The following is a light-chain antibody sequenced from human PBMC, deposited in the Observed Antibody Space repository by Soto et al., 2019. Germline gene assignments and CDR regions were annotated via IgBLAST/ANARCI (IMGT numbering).Light chain of an antibody. CDR1: QTIGNNY. Sequence: EIVLTQSPDTLSLSPGERATISCRASQTIGNNYLAWYQQKPGQAPRLLIYDASRRATGLPDRFTGSGSGANFALTISRLEAEDSAVYYCQQCAYSPRTFGQGTKVEV. CDR3: QQCAYSPRT. J-gene: IGKJ1*01. CDR2: DAS. V-gene: IGKV3-20*01.